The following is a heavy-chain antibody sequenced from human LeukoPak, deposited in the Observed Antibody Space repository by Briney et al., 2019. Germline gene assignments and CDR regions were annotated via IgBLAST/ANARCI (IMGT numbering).Heavy chain of an antibody. J-gene: IGHJ4*02. CDR1: GGSFSGYY. Sequence: PSETLSLTCAVYGGSFSGYYWGWIRQPPGKELEWIGSIYNSGSTYYNPSLKSRVTISVDTSKNQFSLKLSSVTAADTAVYYCVRSSSSIFDYWGQGTLVTVSS. CDR2: IYNSGST. V-gene: IGHV4-38-2*01. D-gene: IGHD6-6*01. CDR3: VRSSSSIFDY.